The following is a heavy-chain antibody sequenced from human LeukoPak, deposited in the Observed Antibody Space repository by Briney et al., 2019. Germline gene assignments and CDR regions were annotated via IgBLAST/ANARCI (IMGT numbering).Heavy chain of an antibody. CDR1: GFIFSSYA. CDR2: ISGSGGST. J-gene: IGHJ4*02. CDR3: ARQEGSLHSYGYPDDD. Sequence: PGGSLRLSCAASGFIFSSYAMSWVRQAPGKGLEWVSAISGSGGSTYYADSVKGRFTISRDNSKNTLYLQMNSLRAEDTAVYYCARQEGSLHSYGYPDDDGGQGTLVTVSS. V-gene: IGHV3-23*01. D-gene: IGHD5-18*01.